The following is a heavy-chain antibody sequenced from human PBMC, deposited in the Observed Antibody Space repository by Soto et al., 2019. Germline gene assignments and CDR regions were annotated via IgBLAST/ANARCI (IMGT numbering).Heavy chain of an antibody. J-gene: IGHJ4*02. Sequence: QVQLVQSGAEVKKPGSSVKVSCKASGGTFSSYAISWVRQAPGQGLEWMGGIIPIFGTANSAQKFQGRVTITADEATSTAYMELSSLRSEDTAVYYCARDHEGTAMFDYWGQGTLVTVSS. CDR2: IIPIFGTA. V-gene: IGHV1-69*01. CDR1: GGTFSSYA. D-gene: IGHD5-18*01. CDR3: ARDHEGTAMFDY.